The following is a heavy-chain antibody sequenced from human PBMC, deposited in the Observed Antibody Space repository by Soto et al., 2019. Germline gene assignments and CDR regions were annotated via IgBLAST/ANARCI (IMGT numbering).Heavy chain of an antibody. D-gene: IGHD2-15*01. V-gene: IGHV3-15*07. CDR3: TTGSVEGI. J-gene: IGHJ6*02. CDR1: GFSFNEAW. Sequence: EVQLVESAGGLVKPGGSLRLSCVASGFSFNEAWMNWVRQAPGQGLAWVGRIKTSAGGGATNYAAPVQGRFTISRDDSKNTLYRHMNGLRTEDTAIYSCTTGSVEGIWGQGTTVIVSS. CDR2: IKTSAGGGAT.